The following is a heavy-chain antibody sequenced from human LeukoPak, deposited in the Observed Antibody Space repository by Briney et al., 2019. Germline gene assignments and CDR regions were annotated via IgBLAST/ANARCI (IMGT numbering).Heavy chain of an antibody. D-gene: IGHD2-2*02. V-gene: IGHV1-69*04. CDR1: GGTFSSYA. J-gene: IGHJ6*03. CDR3: ARGTLGYCSSTSCYTAIGYYYMDV. Sequence: SAKVSCKASGGTFSSYAISWVRQAPGQGLEWMGRIIPILGIANYAQKFQGRVTITADKSTSTAYMELSSLRSEDTAVYYCARGTLGYCSSTSCYTAIGYYYMDVWGKGTTVTVSS. CDR2: IIPILGIA.